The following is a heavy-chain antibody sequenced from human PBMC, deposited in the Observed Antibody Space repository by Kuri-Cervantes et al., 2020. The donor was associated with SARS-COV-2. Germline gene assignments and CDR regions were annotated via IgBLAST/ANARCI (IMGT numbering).Heavy chain of an antibody. CDR1: GFTFSSYW. D-gene: IGHD1-26*01. CDR2: INSDGSST. V-gene: IGHV3-74*01. Sequence: GVLKISCAASGFTFSSYWMHWVRQAPGKGLVWVSRINSDGSSTSYADSVKGRFTISRDNAKNTLYLQMNSLRAEDTAVYYCARLGSGGSYYFDYWGQGTLVTVSS. CDR3: ARLGSGGSYYFDY. J-gene: IGHJ4*02.